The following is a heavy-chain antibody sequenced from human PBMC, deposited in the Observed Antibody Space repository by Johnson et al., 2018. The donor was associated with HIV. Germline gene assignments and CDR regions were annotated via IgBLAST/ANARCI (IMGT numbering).Heavy chain of an antibody. Sequence: VQLVESGGGLVQPGGSLRLSCAASGFTFGSYVMSWVRQAPGKGLEWVSAISGSGARTYYADSLKGRCTISRDNSKNTLYLQMNRRRAEDTALYYCAKDIYGYDAFDIWGQGTMVTVSS. J-gene: IGHJ3*02. CDR1: GFTFGSYV. V-gene: IGHV3-23*04. CDR3: AKDIYGYDAFDI. CDR2: ISGSGART. D-gene: IGHD5-24*01.